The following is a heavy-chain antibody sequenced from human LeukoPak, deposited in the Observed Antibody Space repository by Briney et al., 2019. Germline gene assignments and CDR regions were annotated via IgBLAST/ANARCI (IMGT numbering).Heavy chain of an antibody. Sequence: ASVKVSCKASGYTFTGYYMHWVRQAPGQGLEWMGWINPNSGGTNYAQKFQGRVTMTRDTSTSTAYMELSRLRSDDTAAYYCARGPVYSSSWFFDYYYYYGMDVWGQGTTVTVSS. J-gene: IGHJ6*02. V-gene: IGHV1-2*02. CDR3: ARGPVYSSSWFFDYYYYYGMDV. CDR1: GYTFTGYY. D-gene: IGHD6-13*01. CDR2: INPNSGGT.